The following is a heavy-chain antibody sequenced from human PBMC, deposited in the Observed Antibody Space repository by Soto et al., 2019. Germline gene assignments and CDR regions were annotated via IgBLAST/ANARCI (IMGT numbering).Heavy chain of an antibody. CDR3: ARLIPRGWYYFDY. CDR1: GGTFSSYT. Sequence: SCKASGGTFSSYTISWVRQAPGQGLEWMGRIIPILGIANYAQKFQGRVTITADKSTSTAYMELSSLRSEDTAVYYCARLIPRGWYYFDYWGQGTLVTVS. CDR2: IIPILGIA. V-gene: IGHV1-69*02. D-gene: IGHD6-19*01. J-gene: IGHJ4*02.